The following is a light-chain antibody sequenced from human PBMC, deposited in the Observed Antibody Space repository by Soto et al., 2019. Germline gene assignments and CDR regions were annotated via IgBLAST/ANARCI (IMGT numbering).Light chain of an antibody. Sequence: EIVLTQSPGTLSLSPGEIATLSFSASQSVSSSDLAWYQQKPGQAPRLLIYGAFTRAAGVPARFSGSGSGTEFTLTISSLQSEDSAVYFCQQYANWPKTFGQGTKVDIK. CDR3: QQYANWPKT. CDR1: QSVSSSD. CDR2: GAF. V-gene: IGKV3-15*01. J-gene: IGKJ1*01.